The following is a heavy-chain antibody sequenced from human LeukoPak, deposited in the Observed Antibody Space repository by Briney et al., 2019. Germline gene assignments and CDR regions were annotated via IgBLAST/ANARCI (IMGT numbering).Heavy chain of an antibody. J-gene: IGHJ5*02. V-gene: IGHV4-30-4*08. CDR1: GGSISXXXXX. CDR3: ATVVVVAATSWFDP. Sequence: SGGSISXXXXXWXXXRQPXXXGXXXXGYIYYSGSTYYNPSLKSRVTISVDTSKNQFSLKLSSVTAADTAVYYCATVVVVAATSWFDPWGQGTLVTVSS. CDR2: IYYSGST. D-gene: IGHD2-15*01.